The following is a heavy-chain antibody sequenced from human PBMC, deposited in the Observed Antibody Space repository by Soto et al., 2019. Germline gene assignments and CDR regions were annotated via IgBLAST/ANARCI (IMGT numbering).Heavy chain of an antibody. CDR3: ARIITAAGGRRYFDL. D-gene: IGHD6-13*01. CDR1: GFTFSDYY. Sequence: QVQLVESGGGLVKPGGSLRLSCAASGFTFSDYYMSWIRQAPGKGLEWVSYINSSSSYTNYADSVKGRFTISRDNAKNSLYLQMNSLRAEDTAVYYCARIITAAGGRRYFDLWGRGTLDTVSS. CDR2: INSSSSYT. J-gene: IGHJ2*01. V-gene: IGHV3-11*05.